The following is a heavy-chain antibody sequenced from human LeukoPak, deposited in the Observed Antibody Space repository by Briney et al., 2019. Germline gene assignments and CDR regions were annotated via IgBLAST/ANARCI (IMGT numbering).Heavy chain of an antibody. V-gene: IGHV3-7*04. D-gene: IGHD5-18*01. Sequence: GGSLRLSCAASGFTFTNFLMTLVRQAPGEGLGGVGNKKGEGSEKYYVDSVRGSFTISRDNAETSLYLQLTSLRRENTAVYFCARAGLGYAYGYRYYYYAMDVWGQGITVTVSS. CDR2: KKGEGSEK. J-gene: IGHJ6*02. CDR1: GFTFTNFL. CDR3: ARAGLGYAYGYRYYYYAMDV.